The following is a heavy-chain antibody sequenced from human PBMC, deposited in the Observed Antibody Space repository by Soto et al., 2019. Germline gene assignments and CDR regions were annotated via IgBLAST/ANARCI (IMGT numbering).Heavy chain of an antibody. V-gene: IGHV3-30-3*01. J-gene: IGHJ4*02. CDR2: ISYDGSNK. D-gene: IGHD3-22*01. Sequence: VGSLRLSCAASGFTFSSYAMHWVRQAPGKGLEWVAVISYDGSNKYYADSVKGRFTISRDNSKNTLYLQMNSLRAEDTAVYYCARDHALYDSSGYYVGVDYFDYWGQGTLVTVSS. CDR3: ARDHALYDSSGYYVGVDYFDY. CDR1: GFTFSSYA.